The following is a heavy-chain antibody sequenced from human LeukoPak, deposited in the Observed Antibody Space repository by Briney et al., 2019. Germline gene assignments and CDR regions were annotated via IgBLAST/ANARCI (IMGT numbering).Heavy chain of an antibody. CDR2: ISGSGGST. J-gene: IGHJ3*02. CDR1: GFTFSSYA. Sequence: PGGSLRLSCAASGFTFSSYAMSWVRQAPGKGLEWVSAISGSGGSTYYADSVKGRFTISRDNSKNTLYLQMNSLRADETAVYFCARFIASPGPDAFDIWGQGTLVTVSS. CDR3: ARFIASPGPDAFDI. D-gene: IGHD6-13*01. V-gene: IGHV3-23*01.